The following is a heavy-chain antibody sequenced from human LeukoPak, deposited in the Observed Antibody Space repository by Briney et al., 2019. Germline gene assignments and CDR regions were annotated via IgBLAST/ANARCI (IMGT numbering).Heavy chain of an antibody. CDR1: GFTFNDAW. CDR3: ARDRRGSENYHYFDY. D-gene: IGHD3-10*01. V-gene: IGHV3-33*08. CDR2: IWYDGSNK. Sequence: GGSLRLSCAASGFTFNDAWMNWVRQAPGKGLEWVAVIWYDGSNKYYADSVKGRFTISRDNSKNTLYLEMNSLRAEDTAVYYCARDRRGSENYHYFDYWGQGTLVTVSS. J-gene: IGHJ4*02.